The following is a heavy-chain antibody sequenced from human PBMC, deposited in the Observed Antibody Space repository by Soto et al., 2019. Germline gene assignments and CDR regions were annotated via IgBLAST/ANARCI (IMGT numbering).Heavy chain of an antibody. J-gene: IGHJ5*02. CDR1: GYTFTGYY. Sequence: ASVKVSCNASGYTFTGYYMLWVRQAPGQGLEWMGWINPNSGGTNYAQKFQGWVTMTRDTSISTAYMELSRLRSDDTAVYYCARGKYSSSSVNWFDPWGQGTLVTVSS. V-gene: IGHV1-2*04. CDR2: INPNSGGT. CDR3: ARGKYSSSSVNWFDP. D-gene: IGHD6-6*01.